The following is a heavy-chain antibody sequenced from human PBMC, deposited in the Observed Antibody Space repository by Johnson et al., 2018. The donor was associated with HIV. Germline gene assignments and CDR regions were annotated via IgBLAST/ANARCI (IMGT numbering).Heavy chain of an antibody. D-gene: IGHD5-12*01. CDR1: GFAFSSYG. V-gene: IGHV3-30*02. Sequence: QVQLVESGGGLVQSGGSLRLSCAASGFAFSSYGMHWVRQAPGKGLEWVTFIRYDGSNEYYADSVKGRFTISRDNSKNTLYLQMNSLRAEDTAVYYCAKEDPVRGYSGYVDAFDIWGQGTMVTVSS. CDR2: IRYDGSNE. CDR3: AKEDPVRGYSGYVDAFDI. J-gene: IGHJ3*02.